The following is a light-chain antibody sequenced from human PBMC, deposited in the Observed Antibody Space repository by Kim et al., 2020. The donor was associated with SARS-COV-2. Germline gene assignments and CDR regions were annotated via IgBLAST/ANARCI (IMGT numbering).Light chain of an antibody. J-gene: IGLJ2*01. Sequence: SYELTQPPSLSVSPGQTATISCSGHNLGERYVYWYQQRPGQSPVLVIQEDKRRPSGIPERFSGSNSGNTATLAISGAHALDEADYYCQVWDSGTASFGGGTQLTVL. CDR3: QVWDSGTAS. CDR2: EDK. V-gene: IGLV3-1*01. CDR1: NLGERY.